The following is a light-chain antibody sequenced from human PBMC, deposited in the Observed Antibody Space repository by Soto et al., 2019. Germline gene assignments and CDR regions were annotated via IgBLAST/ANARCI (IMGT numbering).Light chain of an antibody. CDR3: CSYTGSSTVV. V-gene: IGLV2-23*01. CDR2: EGS. CDR1: SL. Sequence: QSALTQPASVSGSPGQSITISCTGTSLVSWYQQHPGKAPKLMLYEGSKRPSGVSNRSSGSKSGNTASLTISGLQAEDEDDYYCCSYTGSSTVVFGGGTKLTVL. J-gene: IGLJ2*01.